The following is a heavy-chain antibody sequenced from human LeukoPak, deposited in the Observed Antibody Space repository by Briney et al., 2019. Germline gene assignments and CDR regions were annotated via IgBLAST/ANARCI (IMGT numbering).Heavy chain of an antibody. CDR2: IYHSGST. V-gene: IGHV4-39*07. J-gene: IGHJ5*02. CDR3: ARRLLGGGGEPFDP. Sequence: SETLSLTCTVSGGSISSSSYYWGWIRQPPGKGLEWIGEIYHSGSTNYSPSLKSRVTISVDKSKNQFSLKLSSVTAADTAVYYCARRLLGGGGEPFDPWGQGTLVTVSS. D-gene: IGHD3-10*01. CDR1: GGSISSSSYY.